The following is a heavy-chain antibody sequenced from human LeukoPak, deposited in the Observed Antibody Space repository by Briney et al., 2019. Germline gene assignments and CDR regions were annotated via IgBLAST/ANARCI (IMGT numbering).Heavy chain of an antibody. D-gene: IGHD5-12*01. CDR1: GYTFTGYY. J-gene: IGHJ4*02. V-gene: IGHV1-2*04. Sequence: ASVKVSCKASGYTFTGYYMHWVRQAPGQGLEWMGWINPNSGGTNYAQKFQGWVTMTRDTSISTAYMELSRLRSDDTAVYYCARVGGYSGYDYGEYYFDYWGQGTLVTASS. CDR2: INPNSGGT. CDR3: ARVGGYSGYDYGEYYFDY.